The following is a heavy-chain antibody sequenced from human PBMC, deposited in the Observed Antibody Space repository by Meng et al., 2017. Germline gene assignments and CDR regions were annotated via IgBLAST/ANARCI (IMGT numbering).Heavy chain of an antibody. CDR2: IYYSGST. CDR1: GGSISSGGYY. D-gene: IGHD4-17*01. V-gene: IGHV4-31*01. CDR3: ARTVTSLVLDI. J-gene: IGHJ3*02. Sequence: QVQLQGSGQGLVKPSQTLSLTCTVSGGSISSGGYYWSWSRQHPGKGLEWIGYIYYSGSTYYNPSLKSLVTISVDTSKNQFSLKLSSVTAADTAVYYCARTVTSLVLDIWGQGTMVTVSS.